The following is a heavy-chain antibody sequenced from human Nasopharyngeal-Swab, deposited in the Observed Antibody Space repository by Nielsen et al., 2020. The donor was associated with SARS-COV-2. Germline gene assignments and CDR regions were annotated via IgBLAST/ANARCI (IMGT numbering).Heavy chain of an antibody. V-gene: IGHV4-31*02. CDR3: ARDRRIKGDAFDI. Sequence: SCTVSGGSISSGGYYWSWIRQHPGKGLEWIGYIYYSGSTYYNPSLKSRVTISVDTSKNQFSLKLSSVTAADTAVYYCARDRRIKGDAFDIRGQGTMVTVSS. CDR2: IYYSGST. D-gene: IGHD2-15*01. CDR1: GGSISSGGYY. J-gene: IGHJ3*02.